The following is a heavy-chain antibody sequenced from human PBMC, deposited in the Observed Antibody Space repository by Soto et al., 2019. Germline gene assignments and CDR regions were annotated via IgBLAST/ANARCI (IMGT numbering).Heavy chain of an antibody. CDR2: IYYIGST. CDR3: ARAGMKTWGAVHYYCGKDG. CDR1: GGSISSGVYY. V-gene: IGHV4-31*03. Sequence: TLSLTCTVSGGSISSGVYYWSWIRHHPGNGLEWIGYIYYIGSTYYNPSLKRRVTISVYTSKNQFSLKLSSVTAADTAVYYCARAGMKTWGAVHYYCGKDGWRQGTTVTVAS. J-gene: IGHJ6*02. D-gene: IGHD1-26*01.